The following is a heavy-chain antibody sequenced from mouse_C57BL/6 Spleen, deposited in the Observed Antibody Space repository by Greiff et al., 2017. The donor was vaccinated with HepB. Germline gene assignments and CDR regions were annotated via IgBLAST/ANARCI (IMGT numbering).Heavy chain of an antibody. Sequence: EVKVVESGGDLVKPGGSLKLSCAASGFTFSSYGMSWVRQTPDKRLEWVATISSGGSYTYYPDSVKGRFTISRDNAKNTLYLQMSCLKSEDTAMYYCARHRDYGSSYVYFDYWGQGTTLTVSS. CDR1: GFTFSSYG. CDR3: ARHRDYGSSYVYFDY. J-gene: IGHJ2*01. D-gene: IGHD1-1*01. CDR2: ISSGGSYT. V-gene: IGHV5-6*01.